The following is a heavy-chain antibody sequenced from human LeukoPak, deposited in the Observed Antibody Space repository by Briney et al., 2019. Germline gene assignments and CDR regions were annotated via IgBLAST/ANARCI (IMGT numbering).Heavy chain of an antibody. D-gene: IGHD1-26*01. CDR2: IYYSGST. Sequence: SETLSLTCTVSGGSISSGGYYWSWIRQHPGKGLEWIGYIYYSGSTYYNPSLKSRVTISVDTSKNQFSLKLSSVTAADTAVYYCVRDDSSGAGSDWFDPWGQGTLVTVSS. V-gene: IGHV4-31*03. CDR3: VRDDSSGAGSDWFDP. CDR1: GGSISSGGYY. J-gene: IGHJ5*02.